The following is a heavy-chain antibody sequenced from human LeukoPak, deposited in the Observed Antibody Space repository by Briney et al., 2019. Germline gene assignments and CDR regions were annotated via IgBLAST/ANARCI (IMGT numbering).Heavy chain of an antibody. CDR1: GFSLSSYA. J-gene: IGHJ1*01. CDR3: ARGGHIVVVTSGVLAEYFQH. D-gene: IGHD2-21*02. CDR2: ISYDGTKE. Sequence: GGSLRLSCASSGFSLSSYAMHWVRQAPGKGVEWGAIISYDGTKEYYGDSVKGRFTISRDNSKNTVYMQMTSLRAEDTAVYYCARGGHIVVVTSGVLAEYFQHWGQGTLVTVSS. V-gene: IGHV3-30-3*01.